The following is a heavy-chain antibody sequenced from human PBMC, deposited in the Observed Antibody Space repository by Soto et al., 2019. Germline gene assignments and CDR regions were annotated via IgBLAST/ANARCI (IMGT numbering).Heavy chain of an antibody. D-gene: IGHD2-2*01. CDR1: GGSISSYY. V-gene: IGHV4-59*08. CDR3: ARHEDQLLFAITFDY. CDR2: IYYSGST. J-gene: IGHJ4*02. Sequence: SETLSLTCTVSGGSISSYYWSWIRQPPGKGLEWIGYIYYSGSTNYNPSLKSRVTISVDTSKNQFSLKLSSVTAADTAVYCCARHEDQLLFAITFDYWGQGTLVTVSS.